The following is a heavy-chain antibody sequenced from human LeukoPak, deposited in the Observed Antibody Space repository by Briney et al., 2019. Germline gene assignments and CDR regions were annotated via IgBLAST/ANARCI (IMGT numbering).Heavy chain of an antibody. D-gene: IGHD3-3*01. J-gene: IGHJ3*02. CDR1: GYSISSGYY. CDR2: IYHSGST. CDR3: ARDGGVVISIGAFDI. Sequence: KPSETLSLTCTVSGYSISSGYYWGWIRQPPGKGLEWIGSIYHSGSTYYNPSLKSRVTISVDTSKNQFSLKLSSVTAADTAVYYCARDGGVVISIGAFDIWGLGTMVTVSS. V-gene: IGHV4-38-2*02.